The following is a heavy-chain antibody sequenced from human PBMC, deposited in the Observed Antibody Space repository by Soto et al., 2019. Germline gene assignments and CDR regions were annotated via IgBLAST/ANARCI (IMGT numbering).Heavy chain of an antibody. J-gene: IGHJ4*02. Sequence: SETLSLTCTVSGGSISSGGYYWSWIRQHPGKGLEWIGYIYYSGSTYYNPSLKSRVTISVDTSKNQFSLKLSSVTAADTAVYYCAREDDFLTGYIDYWGQGTLVTVSS. D-gene: IGHD3-9*01. CDR2: IYYSGST. CDR3: AREDDFLTGYIDY. V-gene: IGHV4-31*03. CDR1: GGSISSGGYY.